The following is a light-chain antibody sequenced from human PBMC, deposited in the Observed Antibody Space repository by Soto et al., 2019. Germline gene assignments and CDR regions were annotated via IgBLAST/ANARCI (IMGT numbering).Light chain of an antibody. CDR2: DVN. CDR3: CSYAGSYTHVV. V-gene: IGLV2-11*01. CDR1: SSDVGGYHY. Sequence: QSALTQPRSVSGSPGQSVTLSCTGTSSDVGGYHYVSWYQHHPGKAPKIIIYDVNKRPSGVPDRFSGSKSGNTASLTISGLQTEDEADYYCCSYAGSYTHVVFGGGTQLTVL. J-gene: IGLJ2*01.